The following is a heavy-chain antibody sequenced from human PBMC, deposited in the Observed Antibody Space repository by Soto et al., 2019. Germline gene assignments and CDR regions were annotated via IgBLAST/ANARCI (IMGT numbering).Heavy chain of an antibody. CDR1: GFTFSGFA. CDR3: ARSQEIGTHFFDS. Sequence: VGSLRLSCEASGFTFSGFAMHWVRQPTGKGLEWVSSIGTAGDTYYAVSVKGRFTISRDNAKNSLSLQMNSLRAGDMAVYFCARSQEIGTHFFDSWGQGTQVTVSS. D-gene: IGHD6-13*01. J-gene: IGHJ4*02. CDR2: IGTAGDT. V-gene: IGHV3-13*01.